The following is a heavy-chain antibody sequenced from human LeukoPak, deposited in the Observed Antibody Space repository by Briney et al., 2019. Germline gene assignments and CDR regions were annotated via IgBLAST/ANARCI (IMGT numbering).Heavy chain of an antibody. V-gene: IGHV4-39*07. J-gene: IGHJ6*02. D-gene: IGHD2-2*01. Sequence: SETLSLTCTVSGGSISSSSYYWGWIRQPPGKGLEWIGSIYYSGSTCYNPSLKSRVTISVDTSENQFSLKLSSVTAADTAVYYCARRNRYCSSTSCPAGSMDVWGQGTTVTVSS. CDR3: ARRNRYCSSTSCPAGSMDV. CDR1: GGSISSSSYY. CDR2: IYYSGST.